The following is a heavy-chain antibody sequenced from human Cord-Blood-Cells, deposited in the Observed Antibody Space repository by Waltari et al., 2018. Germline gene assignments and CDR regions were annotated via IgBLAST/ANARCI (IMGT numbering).Heavy chain of an antibody. Sequence: QVQLVQSGAEVKKPGSSVKVSCKASGGTFSSYAISWVRQAPGQGLEWMGGIIPIFGTANYAQKCQGRVTITAEESTSTAYMELSSLRSEDTAVYYCARDLGAGDYYGSGINYWGQGTLVTVSS. D-gene: IGHD3-10*01. V-gene: IGHV1-69*01. CDR3: ARDLGAGDYYGSGINY. CDR1: GGTFSSYA. CDR2: IIPIFGTA. J-gene: IGHJ4*02.